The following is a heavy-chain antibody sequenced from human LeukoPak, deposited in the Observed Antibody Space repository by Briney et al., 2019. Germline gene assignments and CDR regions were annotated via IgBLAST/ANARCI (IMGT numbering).Heavy chain of an antibody. CDR2: IYYSGNT. CDR1: GVSISSSSSY. V-gene: IGHV4-39*01. CDR3: AKVHSGSYIGYFDL. Sequence: SETLSLTCTVSGVSISSSSSYWGWIRQPPGKGLEWIGSIYYSGNTYYNASPKSQVSISIDTSKNQFSLRLTSVTAADTATYYCAKVHSGSYIGYFDLWGRGTVVSVSS. J-gene: IGHJ2*01. D-gene: IGHD1-26*01.